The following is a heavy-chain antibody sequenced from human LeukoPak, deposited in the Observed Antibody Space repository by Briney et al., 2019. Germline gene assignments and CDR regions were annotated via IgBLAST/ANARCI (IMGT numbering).Heavy chain of an antibody. D-gene: IGHD3-3*01. CDR2: VVIGTGKT. Sequence: EASVKVSCKAFGFTFSNSAVQWVRQGRGQRLEWLGWVVIGTGKTTYAHNFQGKLTFSRDMSTGTAYMELSRLTSDDTAVYYCAADDLLSVYWGQGTLVTVSS. CDR3: AADDLLSVY. CDR1: GFTFSNSA. V-gene: IGHV1-58*01. J-gene: IGHJ4*02.